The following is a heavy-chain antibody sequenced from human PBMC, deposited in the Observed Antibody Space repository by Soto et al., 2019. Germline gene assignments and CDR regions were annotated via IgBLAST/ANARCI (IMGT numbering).Heavy chain of an antibody. CDR2: IYPGDSDT. D-gene: IGHD6-13*01. J-gene: IGHJ6*02. V-gene: IGHV5-51*01. CDR3: ASNTVAADQEMGGYYYYYGMDV. CDR1: GYSFTSYW. Sequence: GESLKISCKGSGYSFTSYWIGLVRHMPWKGLEWMWIIYPGDSDTRYSPSFQGQVTISADKSISTAYLQWSSLRASDTAMYYCASNTVAADQEMGGYYYYYGMDVWGQGTTVTVSS.